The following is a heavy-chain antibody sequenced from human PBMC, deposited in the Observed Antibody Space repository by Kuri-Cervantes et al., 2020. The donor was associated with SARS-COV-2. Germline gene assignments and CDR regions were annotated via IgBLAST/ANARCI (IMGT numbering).Heavy chain of an antibody. J-gene: IGHJ4*02. CDR2: IKSKTDGGTT. D-gene: IGHD2-21*01. CDR3: TTDSTAAYCGGDCYPFGY. Sequence: GGSLRLSCTASGFTFGDYAMSWVRQAPGKGLEWVGRIKSKTDGGTTDYAAPVKGRFTISRDDSKNTLYLQMNSLKTEDTAVYYCTTDSTAAYCGGDCYPFGYWGQGTLVTVSS. V-gene: IGHV3-15*01. CDR1: GFTFGDYA.